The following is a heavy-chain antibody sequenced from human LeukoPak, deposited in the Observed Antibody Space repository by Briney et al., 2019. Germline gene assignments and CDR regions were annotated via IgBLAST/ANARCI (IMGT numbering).Heavy chain of an antibody. V-gene: IGHV4-4*02. J-gene: IGHJ3*02. CDR3: ARMSGRQLVREAFDI. D-gene: IGHD6-13*01. Sequence: PSETLSLTCAVSGGSISSSNWWSWVRQPPGKGLEWIGEIYHSGSTNYNPSLKSRVTISVDKSKDQFSLKLSSVTAADTAVYYCARMSGRQLVREAFDIWGQGTMVTVSS. CDR2: IYHSGST. CDR1: GGSISSSNW.